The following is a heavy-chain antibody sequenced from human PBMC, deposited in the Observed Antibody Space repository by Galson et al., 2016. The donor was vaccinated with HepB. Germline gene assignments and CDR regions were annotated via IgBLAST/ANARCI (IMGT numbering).Heavy chain of an antibody. CDR3: ARHPVIGLRQIGEFDY. CDR2: VWHDGAKT. J-gene: IGHJ4*02. CDR1: GFTFRDYA. Sequence: SLRLSCAASGFTFRDYAIHWVRQAPGKGLEWVAVVWHDGAKTFYEDSVKGRFTISRDNSKNTVSLQLSGLSAEDSALYYCARHPVIGLRQIGEFDYWGQGTLVTVSS. D-gene: IGHD3-22*01. V-gene: IGHV3-33*01.